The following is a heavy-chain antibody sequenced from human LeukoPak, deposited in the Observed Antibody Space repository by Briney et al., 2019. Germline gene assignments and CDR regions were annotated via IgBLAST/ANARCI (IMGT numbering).Heavy chain of an antibody. D-gene: IGHD6-13*01. V-gene: IGHV3-13*01. Sequence: GGSLRLSCAASGFTFSSYDMHWVRQATGKGLEWVSAIGTAGDTYYADSVKGRFTISRDNSKNTLYLQMNSLRAEDTAVYYCAKQLQQPVFDYWGQGTLVTVSS. J-gene: IGHJ4*02. CDR2: IGTAGDT. CDR3: AKQLQQPVFDY. CDR1: GFTFSSYD.